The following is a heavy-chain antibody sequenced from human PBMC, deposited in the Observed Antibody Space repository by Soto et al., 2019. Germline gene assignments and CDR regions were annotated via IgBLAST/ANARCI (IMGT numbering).Heavy chain of an antibody. CDR2: IYHTGTT. D-gene: IGHD2-2*01. CDR3: ARDRRGHCSSTSCSSYYYYGMDV. Sequence: SETLSLSCAVSGDSIISIYHWAWIRQPPGRGLEWIASIYHTGTTYYTPSLKSRVTISVDTSKNQFSLKLSSLTAADTAVYYCARDRRGHCSSTSCSSYYYYGMDVWGQGTTVTVS. J-gene: IGHJ6*02. CDR1: GDSIISIYH. V-gene: IGHV4-38-2*02.